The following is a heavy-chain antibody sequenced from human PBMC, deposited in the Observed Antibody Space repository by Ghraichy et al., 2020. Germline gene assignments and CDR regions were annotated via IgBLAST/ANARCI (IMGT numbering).Heavy chain of an antibody. CDR3: AREDFSSSWLVAFDI. CDR1: GFTFSSYW. CDR2: IKQDGSEK. V-gene: IGHV3-7*01. J-gene: IGHJ3*02. Sequence: GGSLRLSCAASGFTFSSYWMSWVRQAPGKGLEWVANIKQDGSEKYYVDSVKGRFTISRDNAKNSLYLQMNSLRAEDTAVYYCAREDFSSSWLVAFDIWGQGKMVTVSS. D-gene: IGHD6-13*01.